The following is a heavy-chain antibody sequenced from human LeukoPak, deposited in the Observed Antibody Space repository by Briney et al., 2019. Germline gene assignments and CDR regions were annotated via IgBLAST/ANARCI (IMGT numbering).Heavy chain of an antibody. CDR3: AREAKVGGALQY. J-gene: IGHJ4*02. D-gene: IGHD6-19*01. CDR2: INTVVGFT. CDR1: GLIFSDYW. V-gene: IGHV3-74*01. Sequence: GGSLRLSCAPSGLIFSDYWMHSVRHAPGEGLVWVSCINTVVGFTRYADSVQGRFIISRDTAENTLFLQMNSLRAEDTAVYYCAREAKVGGALQYWGQGILVTVSS.